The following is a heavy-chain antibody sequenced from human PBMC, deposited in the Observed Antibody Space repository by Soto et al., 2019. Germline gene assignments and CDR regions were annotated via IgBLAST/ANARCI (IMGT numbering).Heavy chain of an antibody. D-gene: IGHD3-10*01. V-gene: IGHV1-18*04. CDR1: GYTFTSYD. CDR2: ISAYNENT. Sequence: QVQLVQSRAEVKKHGTSVKVSCKASGYTFTSYDITWVRQAPGQGLEWTGWISAYNENTNYTQKFQGRVTMTPDTAASTVYVELRSVRSDVTAVYYCARDRRGSSRSGFDYWGQGPLVTVSS. J-gene: IGHJ4*02. CDR3: ARDRRGSSRSGFDY.